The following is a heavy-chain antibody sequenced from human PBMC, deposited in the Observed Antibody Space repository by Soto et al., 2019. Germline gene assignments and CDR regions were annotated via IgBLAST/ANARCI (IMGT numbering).Heavy chain of an antibody. CDR1: GFTFADFA. J-gene: IGHJ3*02. V-gene: IGHV3-23*01. Sequence: PGGSLRLSCFGSGFTFADFAMSWVRQAPGGGLEWVSGISGSGGSTYYADSVEGRFTISRDNFRDTLSLHMSGLRVEDTAIYYCAKDPNGNYVGGFEMCGQGTLVTVSS. D-gene: IGHD4-4*01. CDR2: ISGSGGST. CDR3: AKDPNGNYVGGFEM.